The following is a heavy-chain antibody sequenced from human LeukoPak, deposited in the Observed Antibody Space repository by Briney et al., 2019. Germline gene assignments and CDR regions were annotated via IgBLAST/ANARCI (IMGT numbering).Heavy chain of an antibody. Sequence: PGGSLRLSCAASGSTFSSYAMSWVRQAPGKGLEWVSAISGSGGSTYYADSVKGRFTISRDNSKNTLYLQMNSLRAEDTAVYYCAKAIIQLWFFDYWGQGTLVTVSS. V-gene: IGHV3-23*01. CDR3: AKAIIQLWFFDY. J-gene: IGHJ4*02. CDR2: ISGSGGST. D-gene: IGHD5-18*01. CDR1: GSTFSSYA.